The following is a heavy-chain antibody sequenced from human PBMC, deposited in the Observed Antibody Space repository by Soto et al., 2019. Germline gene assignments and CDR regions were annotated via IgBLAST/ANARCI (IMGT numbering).Heavy chain of an antibody. CDR2: ISWNSGSI. J-gene: IGHJ4*02. V-gene: IGHV3-9*01. D-gene: IGHD6-13*01. Sequence: GGSLRLSCAASGFTFDDYAMHWVRQAPGKGLEWVSGISWNSGSIGYADSVKGRFTISRDNAKNSLYLQMNSLRAEDTALYYCAKTLIAAAGTGGFDYWGQGTLVTV. CDR1: GFTFDDYA. CDR3: AKTLIAAAGTGGFDY.